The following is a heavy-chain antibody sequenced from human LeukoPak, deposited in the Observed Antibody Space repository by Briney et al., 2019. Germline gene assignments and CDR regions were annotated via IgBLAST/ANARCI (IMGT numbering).Heavy chain of an antibody. CDR2: ISSDGSNK. J-gene: IGHJ4*02. V-gene: IGHV3-30*03. Sequence: GGSLRLSCAASGFTFSSYDMHWVRQAPGKGLEWVAVISSDGSNKKYADSVKGRFTTSRDNSKNTLYLQMNSLRAEDTAVYYCARINLGYCSSTSCYGVDYWGQGTLVTVSS. D-gene: IGHD2-2*01. CDR1: GFTFSSYD. CDR3: ARINLGYCSSTSCYGVDY.